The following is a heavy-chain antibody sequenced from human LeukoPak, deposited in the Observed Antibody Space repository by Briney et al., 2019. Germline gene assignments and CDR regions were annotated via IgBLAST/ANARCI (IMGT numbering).Heavy chain of an antibody. CDR2: IYYSGST. V-gene: IGHV4-39*07. CDR3: VRALTGYSSAQTRGFDP. CDR1: GGSISSSSYY. D-gene: IGHD6-19*01. J-gene: IGHJ5*02. Sequence: PSETLSLTCTVSGGSISSSSYYWGWIRQPPGKGLEWIGSIYYSGSTYYNPSLKSRVTISVDTSKNQFSLKLSSVTAADTAVYYCVRALTGYSSAQTRGFDPWGQGTLVTVSS.